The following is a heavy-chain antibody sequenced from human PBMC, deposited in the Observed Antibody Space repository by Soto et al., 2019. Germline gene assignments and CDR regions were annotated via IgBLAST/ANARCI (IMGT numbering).Heavy chain of an antibody. V-gene: IGHV3-20*04. J-gene: IGHJ5*02. Sequence: PGGSLILSCAASGFTFSSYAMSWVRQAPGKGLEWVSGINWNGGSTGYADSVTGRFTISRDNAKNSLYLQMNSLRAEDTALYYCARVVGAPGPNWFDPWGQGTLVTVSS. CDR2: INWNGGST. D-gene: IGHD1-26*01. CDR1: GFTFSSYA. CDR3: ARVVGAPGPNWFDP.